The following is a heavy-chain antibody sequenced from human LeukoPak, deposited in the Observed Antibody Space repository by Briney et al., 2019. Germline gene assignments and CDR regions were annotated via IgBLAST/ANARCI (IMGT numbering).Heavy chain of an antibody. CDR1: GYTFTYYD. CDR2: MNPNSRNT. CDR3: ARDIAGATKGGWFDT. J-gene: IGHJ5*02. Sequence: VASEKVSCKASGYTFTYYDINWVRQATGQGLEWIGWMNPNSRNTGYAQKFQGRVTMTRNTSISTAYMELSSLRSEDTALYYCARDIAGATKGGWFDTWGQGTPVTVSS. V-gene: IGHV1-8*01. D-gene: IGHD1-26*01.